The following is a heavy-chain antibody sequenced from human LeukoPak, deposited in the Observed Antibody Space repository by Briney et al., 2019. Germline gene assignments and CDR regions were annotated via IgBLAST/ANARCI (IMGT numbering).Heavy chain of an antibody. CDR1: GGSISSSSYY. J-gene: IGHJ4*02. V-gene: IGHV4-39*02. CDR3: ARDLENYYDSSGYYTWYFDY. CDR2: IYYSGST. D-gene: IGHD3-22*01. Sequence: PSETLSLTCTVSGGSISSSSYYWGWIRQPPGKGLEWIGSIYYSGSTYYNPSLKSRVTISVDTSKNQFSLKLSSVTAADTAVYYCARDLENYYDSSGYYTWYFDYWGQGTLVTVSS.